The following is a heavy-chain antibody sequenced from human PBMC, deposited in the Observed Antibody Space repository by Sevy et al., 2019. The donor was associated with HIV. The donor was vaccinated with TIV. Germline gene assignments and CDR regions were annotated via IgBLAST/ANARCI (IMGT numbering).Heavy chain of an antibody. Sequence: ASVKVSCKASGYNFNTYGITWVRQAPGQGLEWMGWIGVNNGKTNYAARLQARISMTADTSTSTVYMELRTLTSDDTAICFCARDSYYYDMHSSYRPPDYWGQGTLVTVSS. CDR2: IGVNNGKT. D-gene: IGHD3-22*01. J-gene: IGHJ4*02. CDR1: GYNFNTYG. CDR3: ARDSYYYDMHSSYRPPDY. V-gene: IGHV1-18*01.